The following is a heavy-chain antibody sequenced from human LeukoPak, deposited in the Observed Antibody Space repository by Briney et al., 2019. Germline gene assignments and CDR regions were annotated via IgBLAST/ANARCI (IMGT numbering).Heavy chain of an antibody. Sequence: PGGSLRLSCAASGFTFSSYSMNWVRQAPGKGLEWVSYISSSSSTIYYADSVKGRFTISRDNAKNSLYLQMNSLRAEDTAVYYCASEDYYGSSGYSSFDPWGQGTLVTVSS. CDR2: ISSSSSTI. V-gene: IGHV3-48*04. D-gene: IGHD3-22*01. CDR1: GFTFSSYS. CDR3: ASEDYYGSSGYSSFDP. J-gene: IGHJ5*02.